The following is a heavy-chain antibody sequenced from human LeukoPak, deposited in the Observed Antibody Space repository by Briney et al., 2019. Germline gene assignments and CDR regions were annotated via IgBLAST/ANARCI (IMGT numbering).Heavy chain of an antibody. Sequence: SETLSLTCTVSGGSISSGSYYWSWIRQPAGKGLEWIGRIYTSGSTNYNPSLKSRVTISVDTSKNQFSLKLSPVTAADTAVYYCARDSSGYLDFDYWGQGTLVTVSS. V-gene: IGHV4-61*02. D-gene: IGHD3-22*01. CDR1: GGSISSGSYY. CDR3: ARDSSGYLDFDY. J-gene: IGHJ4*02. CDR2: IYTSGST.